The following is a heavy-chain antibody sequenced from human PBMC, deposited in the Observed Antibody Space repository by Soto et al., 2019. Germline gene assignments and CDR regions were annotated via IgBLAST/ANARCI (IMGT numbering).Heavy chain of an antibody. J-gene: IGHJ6*02. CDR3: AREENYYGSGSYYFGYYYYGMDV. CDR1: GFTFSSYS. V-gene: IGHV3-48*02. Sequence: EVQLVESGGGLVQPGGSLRLSCAASGFTFSSYSMNWVRQAPGKGLEWVSYISSSSSTIYYADSVKGRFTISRDNAKNSLYLQMNSLRDEDTAVYYCAREENYYGSGSYYFGYYYYGMDVWGQGTTVTVSS. D-gene: IGHD3-10*01. CDR2: ISSSSSTI.